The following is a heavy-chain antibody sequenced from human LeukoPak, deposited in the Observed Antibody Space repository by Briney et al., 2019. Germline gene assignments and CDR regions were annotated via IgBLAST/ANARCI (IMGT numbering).Heavy chain of an antibody. D-gene: IGHD6-13*01. V-gene: IGHV3-21*01. CDR1: GYSISSGYY. Sequence: ETLSLTCIVSGYSISSGYYWGWIRQPPGKGLEWVSSISSSSSYIYYADSVKGRFTISRDNAKNSLYLQMNSLRAEDTAVYYCARDIGSSWGVALDYWGQGTLVTVSS. CDR2: ISSSSSYI. J-gene: IGHJ4*02. CDR3: ARDIGSSWGVALDY.